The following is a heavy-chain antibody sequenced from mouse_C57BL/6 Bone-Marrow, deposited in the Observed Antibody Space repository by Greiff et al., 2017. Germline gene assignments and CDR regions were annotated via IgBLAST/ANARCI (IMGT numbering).Heavy chain of an antibody. Sequence: QVQLQQSGPELVKPGASVKISCKASGYAFSSSWMNWVKQRPGKGLEWIGRIYPGDGDTNYNGKFKGKATLTADKSSSTAYMKLSSLTSEDSAVYFCARYTTVVAPFDYWGQGTTLTVSS. CDR3: ARYTTVVAPFDY. V-gene: IGHV1-82*01. CDR1: GYAFSSSW. D-gene: IGHD1-1*01. CDR2: IYPGDGDT. J-gene: IGHJ2*01.